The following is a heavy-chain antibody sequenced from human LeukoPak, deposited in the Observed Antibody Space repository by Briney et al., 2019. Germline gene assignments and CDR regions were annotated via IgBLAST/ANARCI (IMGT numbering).Heavy chain of an antibody. J-gene: IGHJ4*02. CDR3: ANGGYDFWSDYYFDY. CDR1: GITFSSYA. Sequence: QSGGSLRLSCAASGITFSSYAMSWVRQAPGKGLEWVSAISGSGGSTYYADSVKGRFTISRDNSKNTLYLQMNSLRAEDTAVYYCANGGYDFWSDYYFDYWGQGTLVTVSS. CDR2: ISGSGGST. V-gene: IGHV3-23*01. D-gene: IGHD3-3*01.